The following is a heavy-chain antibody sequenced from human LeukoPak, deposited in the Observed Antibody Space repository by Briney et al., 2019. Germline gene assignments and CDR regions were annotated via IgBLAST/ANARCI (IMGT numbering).Heavy chain of an antibody. Sequence: GESLKISCKASGNSFTSYWIAWVRQMPEKGLEWMGIIYCGDSDTRYSPSFQGQVTISADKSITTAYLQWSSLKASDTAMYYCFARPAARGGFDPWGQGTLVTVSS. CDR2: IYCGDSDT. D-gene: IGHD2-2*01. V-gene: IGHV5-51*01. CDR3: FARPAARGGFDP. J-gene: IGHJ5*02. CDR1: GNSFTSYW.